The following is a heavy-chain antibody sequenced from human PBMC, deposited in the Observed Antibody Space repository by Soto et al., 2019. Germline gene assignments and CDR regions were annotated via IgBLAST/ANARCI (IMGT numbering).Heavy chain of an antibody. D-gene: IGHD2-15*01. CDR2: ISWNSGSI. J-gene: IGHJ3*02. CDR1: GFTFDDYA. V-gene: IGHV3-9*01. Sequence: EVQLVESGGGLVQPGRSLRLSCAASGFTFDDYAMHWVRQAPGKGLEWVSGISWNSGSIGYADSVKGRSTISRDNAKNSLYLQMNSLRAEDTALYYCAKDIEGYCSGGSCGGAFDIWGQGTMVTVSS. CDR3: AKDIEGYCSGGSCGGAFDI.